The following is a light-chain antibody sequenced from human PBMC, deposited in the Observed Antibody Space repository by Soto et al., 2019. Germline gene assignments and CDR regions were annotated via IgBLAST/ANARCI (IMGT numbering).Light chain of an antibody. V-gene: IGLV2-14*01. J-gene: IGLJ1*01. CDR3: SSYTTNNTRV. CDR1: SSDIGGFYY. CDR2: EVS. Sequence: QSVLTQPASVSGSPGQSITTSCTGTSSDIGGFYYVSWYQHHPGKGPKLMIYEVSYRPSGISDRFSGSKSGNTASLTISGLQPEDDADYYCSSYTTNNTRVFGTGTKVTVL.